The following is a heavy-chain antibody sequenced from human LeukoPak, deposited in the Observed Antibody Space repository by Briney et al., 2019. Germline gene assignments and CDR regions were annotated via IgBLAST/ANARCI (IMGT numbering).Heavy chain of an antibody. CDR1: GFTLSSYE. V-gene: IGHV3-23*01. J-gene: IGHJ4*02. Sequence: GGSLRLSCTASGFTLSSYEMGWIRQAPGKVLEWVSSIDYSGGSTYYADSVKGRFTISRDNSKNTLYLQLNSLRGDDTAIYYCARCGDGLPCDFDYWGQGTLVTVSS. CDR2: IDYSGGST. CDR3: ARCGDGLPCDFDY. D-gene: IGHD3-10*01.